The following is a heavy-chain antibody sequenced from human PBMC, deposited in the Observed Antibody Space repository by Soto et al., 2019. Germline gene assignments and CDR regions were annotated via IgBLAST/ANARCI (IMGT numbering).Heavy chain of an antibody. D-gene: IGHD6-6*01. CDR1: GGSFSDYF. V-gene: IGHV4-34*01. CDR2: INHSGGT. J-gene: IGHJ6*02. CDR3: AGREFASSSFHYYHYAVDV. Sequence: SETLSLTCAVYGGSFSDYFWTWIRQPPGKGLEWIGEINHSGGTNFNPSLKSRVAISADTSRNQLSLRVTSVTAADTAVYYCAGREFASSSFHYYHYAVDVWGQGTTVTVFS.